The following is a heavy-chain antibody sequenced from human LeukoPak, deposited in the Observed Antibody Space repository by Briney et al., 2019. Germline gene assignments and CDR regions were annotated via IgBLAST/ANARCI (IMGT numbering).Heavy chain of an antibody. CDR3: ARGSGGNIPFDN. V-gene: IGHV3-21*01. D-gene: IGHD2-15*01. J-gene: IGHJ4*02. CDR2: ISSSSSYI. Sequence: GGSLRLSCAASGFTFSSYSMNWVRQAPGKGLEWVSSISSSSSYIYYTDSVQGRFTISRDNAKNSLYLHMNSLRAEDTAVYYCARGSGGNIPFDNWGQGTLVTVSS. CDR1: GFTFSSYS.